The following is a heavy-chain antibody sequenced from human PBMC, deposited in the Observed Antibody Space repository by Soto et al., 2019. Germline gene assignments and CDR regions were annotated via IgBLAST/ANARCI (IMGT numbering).Heavy chain of an antibody. CDR1: GFTFSTYS. CDR2: ISSRSDI. D-gene: IGHD2-2*02. CDR3: AREYTAWPLAYGLDV. J-gene: IGHJ6*02. Sequence: GESLKISCVGSGFTFSTYSINWVRQAPGKGLEWVSSISSRSDIYYADSVKGRFTISRDNAKNSVSPQMNSLRAEDTAVYYCAREYTAWPLAYGLDVWGQGTTVTVSS. V-gene: IGHV3-21*01.